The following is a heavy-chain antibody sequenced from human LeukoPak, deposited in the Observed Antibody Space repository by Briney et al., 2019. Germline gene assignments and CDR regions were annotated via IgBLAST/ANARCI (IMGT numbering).Heavy chain of an antibody. V-gene: IGHV3-30-3*01. J-gene: IGHJ6*02. CDR1: GFTFSSYS. CDR3: ARDRSDYSIKYYYYYGMDV. Sequence: GGSLRLSCAASGFTFSSYSMHWVRQAPGKGPEWVAVISYDGSSEYYADSVRGRFTISRDNSKNTLYLQMNSQGAEDTAVFYCARDRSDYSIKYYYYYGMDVWGQGTTVTVSS. CDR2: ISYDGSSE. D-gene: IGHD3-16*01.